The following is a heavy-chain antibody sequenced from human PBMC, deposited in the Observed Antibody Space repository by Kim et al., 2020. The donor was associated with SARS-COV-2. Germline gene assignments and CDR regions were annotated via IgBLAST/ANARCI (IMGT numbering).Heavy chain of an antibody. CDR2: IYWDDDK. V-gene: IGHV2-5*02. D-gene: IGHD3-9*01. J-gene: IGHJ4*02. CDR3: AHRGLRYFDWFDAFDY. Sequence: SGPTLVNPTQTLTLTCTFSGFSLSTSGVGVGWIRQPPGKALEWLVLIYWDDDKRYSPSLKSRLTITKDTSKNQVVLTMTNMDPVDTATYYCAHRGLRYFDWFDAFDYWGQGTLVTVSS. CDR1: GFSLSTSGVG.